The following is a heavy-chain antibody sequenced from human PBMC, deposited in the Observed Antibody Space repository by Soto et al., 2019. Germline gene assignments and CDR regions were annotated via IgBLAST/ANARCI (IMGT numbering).Heavy chain of an antibody. D-gene: IGHD2-8*01. Sequence: GGSLRLSCAASGFTFSSYGMHWVRQAPGKGLEWVAVIWYDGSNKYYADSVKGRFTISRDNSKNTLYLQMNSLRAEDTAVYYCARALGHCTNGVCRQRGYSYPNPAGYWGQGTLVTVSS. CDR1: GFTFSSYG. CDR3: ARALGHCTNGVCRQRGYSYPNPAGY. J-gene: IGHJ4*02. CDR2: IWYDGSNK. V-gene: IGHV3-33*01.